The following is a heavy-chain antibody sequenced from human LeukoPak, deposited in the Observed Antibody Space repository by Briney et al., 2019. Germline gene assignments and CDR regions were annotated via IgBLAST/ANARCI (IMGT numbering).Heavy chain of an antibody. J-gene: IGHJ4*02. CDR1: GFIFTTYY. V-gene: IGHV1-46*01. CDR2: INPGGGST. CDR3: ARSSTGVATIMSAY. D-gene: IGHD5-24*01. Sequence: GASVKVSCKASGFIFTTYYMHWVRQAPGQGLEWMGMINPGGGSTAYAQKFQGRVTLTRDTSTSTVYMELSSLRSEDTAVYYCARSSTGVATIMSAYWGQGALVTVSS.